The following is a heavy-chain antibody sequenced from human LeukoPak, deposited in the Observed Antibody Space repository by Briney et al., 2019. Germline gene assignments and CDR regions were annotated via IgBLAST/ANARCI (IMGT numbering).Heavy chain of an antibody. CDR2: IYYSGST. D-gene: IGHD4-17*01. V-gene: IGHV4-59*01. CDR3: ARSPYYGDYTYYFDY. CDR1: GGSISSYY. J-gene: IGHJ4*02. Sequence: PSETLSLTCTVSGGSISSYYWSWIRQPPGKGLEWIGYIYYSGSTNYNPSLKSRVTISVDTSKNQFSLKLSSVTAADTAVYYCARSPYYGDYTYYFDYWGQETLVTVSS.